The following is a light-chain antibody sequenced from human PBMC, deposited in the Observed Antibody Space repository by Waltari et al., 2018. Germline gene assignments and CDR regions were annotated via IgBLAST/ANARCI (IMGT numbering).Light chain of an antibody. CDR2: ELS. CDR1: SSDVGGYNY. Sequence: QSALTQPASVSGSPGQSITISCTGTSSDVGGYNYASWYQQPPGKAPKLMIYELSNRPSGISNRFSGSKSGNTASLTISGLQAEDEADYYCCSYTSRKTRLFGGGTKVTVL. CDR3: CSYTSRKTRL. V-gene: IGLV2-14*01. J-gene: IGLJ2*01.